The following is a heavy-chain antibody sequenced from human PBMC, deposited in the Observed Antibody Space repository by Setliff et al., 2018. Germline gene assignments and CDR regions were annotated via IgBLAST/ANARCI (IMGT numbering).Heavy chain of an antibody. J-gene: IGHJ3*02. Sequence: SETLSLTCNVSGVSTSSSYWSWIRQPPGKGLEWIGNVVYSGSTNYNPSLKSRVTISVDTSRNQFSLRLTSVTASDTAVYYCASPRRDDLDSPFDPFDIWGHGTRVTVSS. D-gene: IGHD3-3*01. CDR2: VVYSGST. CDR3: ASPRRDDLDSPFDPFDI. V-gene: IGHV4-59*08. CDR1: GVSTSSSY.